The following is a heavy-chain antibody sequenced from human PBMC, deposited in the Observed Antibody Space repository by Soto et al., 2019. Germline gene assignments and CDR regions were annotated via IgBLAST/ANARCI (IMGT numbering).Heavy chain of an antibody. Sequence: SETLSLTCTVSGGSISSYYWSWIRQPPGKGLEWIGYIYYSGSTNYNPSLKSRVTISVDTSKNQFSLKLSPVTAADTAVYYCARGQDDSNGYHDAFDIWGQGTMVTVSS. V-gene: IGHV4-59*01. J-gene: IGHJ3*02. CDR3: ARGQDDSNGYHDAFDI. CDR2: IYYSGST. CDR1: GGSISSYY. D-gene: IGHD3-22*01.